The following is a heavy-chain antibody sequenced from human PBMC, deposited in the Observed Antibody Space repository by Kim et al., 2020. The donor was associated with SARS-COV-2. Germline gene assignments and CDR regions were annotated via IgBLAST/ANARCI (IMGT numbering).Heavy chain of an antibody. V-gene: IGHV3-48*03. J-gene: IGHJ6*02. D-gene: IGHD3-10*01. CDR2: ISSSGSTI. CDR3: ARDVGYYGSGSLYYYYGMDV. CDR1: GFTFSSYE. Sequence: GGSLRLSCAASGFTFSSYEMNWVRQAPGKGLEWVSYISSSGSTIYYADSVKGRFTISRDNAKNSLYLQMNSLRAEDTAVYYCARDVGYYGSGSLYYYYGMDVWGQGTTVTVSS.